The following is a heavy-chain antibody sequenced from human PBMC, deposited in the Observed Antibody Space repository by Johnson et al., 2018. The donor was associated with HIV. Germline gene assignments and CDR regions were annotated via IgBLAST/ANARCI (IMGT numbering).Heavy chain of an antibody. CDR2: ISYDGSNK. CDR1: GFTLSNYG. Sequence: QLQLVESGGGVVQPGRSLRLSCAASGFTLSNYGMHWVRQAPGKGLEWVAVISYDGSNKYYGDSVKGRFTISRDNSKNTLYLKMNSLRVEDTAVYYCARDALLRFLEWFIWGQGTMVTVSS. D-gene: IGHD3-3*01. CDR3: ARDALLRFLEWFI. J-gene: IGHJ3*02. V-gene: IGHV3-30*19.